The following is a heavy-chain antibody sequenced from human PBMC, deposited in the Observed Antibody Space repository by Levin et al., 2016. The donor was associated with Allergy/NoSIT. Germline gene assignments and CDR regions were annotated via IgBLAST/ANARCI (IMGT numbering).Heavy chain of an antibody. Sequence: WIRQPPGKGLEWIGYIYYSGTTNYNPSLKSRVTVSVDTSKNQFSLKLISVTAADTAVYYCARDSPGSSYFDYWGQGTLVTVSS. J-gene: IGHJ4*02. CDR2: IYYSGTT. CDR3: ARDSPGSSYFDY. V-gene: IGHV4-59*01. D-gene: IGHD1-26*01.